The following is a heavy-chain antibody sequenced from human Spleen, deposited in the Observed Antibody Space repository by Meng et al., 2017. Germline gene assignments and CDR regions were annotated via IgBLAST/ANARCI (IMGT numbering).Heavy chain of an antibody. CDR2: ISHSGST. Sequence: VQLPPRAAGLLTPSEALSLTCVGYGGSFSGYSWSWIRQPPGKGLEWIGEISHSGSTNYSPSLKNRVTISLDTSKNQFSLKRRSVTAADTAVYYCARLWTVTSYSADWFDPWGQGTLVTVSS. CDR3: ARLWTVTSYSADWFDP. V-gene: IGHV4-34*01. D-gene: IGHD4-17*01. J-gene: IGHJ5*02. CDR1: GGSFSGYS.